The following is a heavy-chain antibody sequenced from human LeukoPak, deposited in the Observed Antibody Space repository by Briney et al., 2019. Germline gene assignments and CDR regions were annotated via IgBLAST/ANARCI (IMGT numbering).Heavy chain of an antibody. CDR2: VTENGGTT. J-gene: IGHJ5*02. CDR3: TQDYMGSYLA. CDR1: GFTFHKYP. V-gene: IGHV3-43*02. Sequence: GFLRLSCAASGFTFHKYPMHWVRQPPGEGLEWVALVTENGGTTFYAGSVKGRFTISRDNSKNSVYLQMTSLISEDTALYYCTQDYMGSYLAWGQGTLVTVSS. D-gene: IGHD1-26*01.